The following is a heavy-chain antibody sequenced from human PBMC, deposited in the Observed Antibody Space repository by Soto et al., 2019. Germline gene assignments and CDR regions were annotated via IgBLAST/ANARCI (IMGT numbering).Heavy chain of an antibody. V-gene: IGHV3-23*01. D-gene: IGHD3-22*01. J-gene: IGHJ4*02. CDR2: FSGSGGST. Sequence: GVSLRLSCTSSGFTFSSCGMHWVRPAPGTGLEWVSSFSGSGGSTYYADSVKGRFTISRDNSKNTLYLQMNSLRAEDTAVYYCAKEYYYDSSGYDGYFDYWGQGTLVNVSS. CDR3: AKEYYYDSSGYDGYFDY. CDR1: GFTFSSCG.